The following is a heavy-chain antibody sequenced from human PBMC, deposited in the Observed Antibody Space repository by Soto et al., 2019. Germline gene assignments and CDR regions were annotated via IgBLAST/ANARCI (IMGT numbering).Heavy chain of an antibody. CDR1: GGTFSSYA. D-gene: IGHD3-22*01. V-gene: IGHV1-69*13. J-gene: IGHJ3*02. Sequence: ASVKVSCKASGGTFSSYAISWVRQAPGQGLEWMGGIIPIFGTANYAQKFQGRVTITADESTSTAYMELSSLRSEDTAVYYCATGYYYDSSGPLDAFDIWGQGXMVTVSS. CDR3: ATGYYYDSSGPLDAFDI. CDR2: IIPIFGTA.